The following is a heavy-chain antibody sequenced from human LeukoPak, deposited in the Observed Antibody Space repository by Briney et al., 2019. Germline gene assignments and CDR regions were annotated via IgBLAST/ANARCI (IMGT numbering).Heavy chain of an antibody. CDR1: GGTFSSYA. J-gene: IGHJ6*03. V-gene: IGHV1-69*06. D-gene: IGHD5-18*01. CDR2: IIPIFGTA. CDR3: ARGRGYSLHYYYYMDV. Sequence: GASVKVSCKASGGTFSSYAISWVRQAPGQGLEWMGGIIPIFGTANYAQKFQGRVTITADKSTSTAYMELSSLRSEDTAVYYCARGRGYSLHYYYYMDVWGKGTTVTVSS.